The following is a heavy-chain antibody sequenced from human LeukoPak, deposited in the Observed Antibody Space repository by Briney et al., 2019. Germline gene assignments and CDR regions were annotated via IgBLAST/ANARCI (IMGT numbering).Heavy chain of an antibody. Sequence: SETLSLTCAVYRGSFSNYYWSWIRQPPGKGLEWIGEINHSGGTNYNPSLKSRVTISEDTSKKQFSLKLGFVTAADTAVYYCARLIGASAFDYWGQGTLVTVSS. D-gene: IGHD2-21*01. CDR2: INHSGGT. J-gene: IGHJ4*02. CDR1: RGSFSNYY. V-gene: IGHV4-34*01. CDR3: ARLIGASAFDY.